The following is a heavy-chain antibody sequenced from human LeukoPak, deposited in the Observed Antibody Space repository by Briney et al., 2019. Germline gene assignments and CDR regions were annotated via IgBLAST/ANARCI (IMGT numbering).Heavy chain of an antibody. Sequence: GGSLRPSCEASGFTFRIYWMSWVRQAPGKGLEWVANIKHDGSEKYYVDSVKGRFTISRDNAKNSLYLQMNSLRAEDTAVYYCARDYFYPMDVWGQGTTVTVSS. CDR2: IKHDGSEK. CDR1: GFTFRIYW. J-gene: IGHJ6*02. V-gene: IGHV3-7*04. CDR3: ARDYFYPMDV.